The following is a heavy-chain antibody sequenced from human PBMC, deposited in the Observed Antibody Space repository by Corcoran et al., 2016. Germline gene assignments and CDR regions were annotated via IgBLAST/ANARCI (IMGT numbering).Heavy chain of an antibody. J-gene: IGHJ5*02. CDR3: ARERDGGGKKSNWFDP. Sequence: QVQLVKSGAEVKKPGSSVKVSCTASGGTFSSYAISWVRQAPGQGLEWMGGIIPIFGTANYAQKFQGRVTITADESTSTAYMELSSLRSVDTAVYDGARERDGGGKKSNWFDPWGHGTLVTVSS. CDR2: IIPIFGTA. CDR1: GGTFSSYA. V-gene: IGHV1-69*01. D-gene: IGHD2-15*01.